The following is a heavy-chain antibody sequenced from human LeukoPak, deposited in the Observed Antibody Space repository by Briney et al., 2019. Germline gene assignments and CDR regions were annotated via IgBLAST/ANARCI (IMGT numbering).Heavy chain of an antibody. D-gene: IGHD6-19*01. Sequence: ASVKVSCKASGYTFTNYAMNWVRQAPGQGLEWMGWINTNTGNPTFAQGFTGRFVFSLDTSVSTAYLQISSLKAEDTAVYYCARGSSGQWLLPTYYYYDMDVWGQGTTVTVSS. CDR2: INTNTGNP. J-gene: IGHJ6*02. CDR1: GYTFTNYA. CDR3: ARGSSGQWLLPTYYYYDMDV. V-gene: IGHV7-4-1*02.